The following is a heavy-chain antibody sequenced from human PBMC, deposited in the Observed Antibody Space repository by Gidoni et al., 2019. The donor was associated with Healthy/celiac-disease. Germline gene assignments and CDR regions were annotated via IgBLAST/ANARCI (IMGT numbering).Heavy chain of an antibody. V-gene: IGHV1-69*06. J-gene: IGHJ5*02. CDR2: IIPIFGTA. CDR3: ARSTIAVAGIVGFWFDP. Sequence: QVQLVQSGAEVKKPGSSVKVSCKASGGTFSRYAISWVRQAPGQGLEWMGGIIPIFGTANYAQKFQGRVTITADKSTSTAYMELSSLRSEDTAVYYCARSTIAVAGIVGFWFDPWGQGTLVTVSS. CDR1: GGTFSRYA. D-gene: IGHD6-19*01.